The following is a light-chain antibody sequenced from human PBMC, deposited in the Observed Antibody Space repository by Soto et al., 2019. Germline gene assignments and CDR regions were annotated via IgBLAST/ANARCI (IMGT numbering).Light chain of an antibody. CDR3: QQYGNSRWT. V-gene: IGKV3-20*01. Sequence: EIVLTQSPDTLSLSPGERAILSCRASQSVSSSYLAWYQQTPGQAPRLLIYGTSNRATGIPDRFSGSGSGTDFTLTISRLEPEDFAVYYCQQYGNSRWTFGQGTKVEIK. CDR2: GTS. CDR1: QSVSSSY. J-gene: IGKJ1*01.